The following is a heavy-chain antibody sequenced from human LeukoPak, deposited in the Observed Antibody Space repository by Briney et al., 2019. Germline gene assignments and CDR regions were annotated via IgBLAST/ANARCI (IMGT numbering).Heavy chain of an antibody. CDR3: AKPLYVDTAMVASYWYFDL. D-gene: IGHD5-18*01. V-gene: IGHV3-23*01. CDR2: ISGSGGST. CDR1: GFTFSSYA. J-gene: IGHJ2*01. Sequence: GGSLRLPCAASGFTFSSYAMSWVRQAPGKGLEWVSAISGSGGSTYYADSVKGRFTISRDNSKNTLYLQMNSLRAEDTAVYYCAKPLYVDTAMVASYWYFDLWGRGTLVTVSS.